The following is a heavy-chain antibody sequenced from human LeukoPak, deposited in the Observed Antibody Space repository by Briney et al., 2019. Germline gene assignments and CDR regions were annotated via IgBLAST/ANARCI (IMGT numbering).Heavy chain of an antibody. Sequence: GGSLRLSCAASGFNFNTYAMSWVRQAPGKGLEWVSVLSVSGATTYYADSVKGRFTISRDNSKNTLYLQMNSLRAEDTAVYYCAKTTVVIITPSFFYFDYWGQGTLVTVSS. CDR1: GFNFNTYA. V-gene: IGHV3-23*01. D-gene: IGHD3-22*01. J-gene: IGHJ4*02. CDR3: AKTTVVIITPSFFYFDY. CDR2: LSVSGATT.